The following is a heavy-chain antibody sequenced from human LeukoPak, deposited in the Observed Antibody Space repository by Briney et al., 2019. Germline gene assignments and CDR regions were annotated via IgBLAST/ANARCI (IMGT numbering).Heavy chain of an antibody. V-gene: IGHV1-2*02. CDR2: INPNNGGT. Sequence: ASLKVSCKASGYTFTGYYMHWVRQAPGQGLEGRGGINPNNGGTNYAQKFQGRVTMTRDTSISTAYMELSRLRSDDTDVYYCARDQYYGSGSTMSYYYYYYMDVWGKGTTVTVSS. D-gene: IGHD3-10*01. CDR1: GYTFTGYY. CDR3: ARDQYYGSGSTMSYYYYYYMDV. J-gene: IGHJ6*03.